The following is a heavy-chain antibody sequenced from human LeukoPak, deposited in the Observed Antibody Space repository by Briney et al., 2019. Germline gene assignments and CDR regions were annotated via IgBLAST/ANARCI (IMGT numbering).Heavy chain of an antibody. Sequence: PSETLSLTCTVSGGSISSNNYFWGWIRQPPGKGLEWIGNINYSGITYYNPSLKSRVTISVDTSKSQFSLNLRSVTAADTAVYYCARDLHYDTSGYFERGYYYYMDVWGKGTTVTVSS. V-gene: IGHV4-39*07. CDR3: ARDLHYDTSGYFERGYYYYMDV. CDR1: GGSISSNNYF. CDR2: INYSGIT. J-gene: IGHJ6*03. D-gene: IGHD3-22*01.